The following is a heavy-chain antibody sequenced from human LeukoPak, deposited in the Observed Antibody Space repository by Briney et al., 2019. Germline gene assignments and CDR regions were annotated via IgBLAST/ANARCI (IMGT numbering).Heavy chain of an antibody. D-gene: IGHD1/OR15-1a*01. V-gene: IGHV1-2*02. J-gene: IGHJ4*02. CDR2: INPNSGGT. CDR3: ARGLTGTQGG. CDR1: GYTLTELS. Sequence: ASVKVSCKVSGYTLTELSMHWVRQAPGKGLEWMGWINPNSGGTNYAQKFQGRVTMTRDTSISTAYMELSRLRSDDTAVYYCARGLTGTQGGWGQGTLVTVSS.